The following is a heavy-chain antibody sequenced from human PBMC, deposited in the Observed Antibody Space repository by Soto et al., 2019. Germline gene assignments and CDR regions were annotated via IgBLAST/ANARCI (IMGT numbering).Heavy chain of an antibody. V-gene: IGHV3-73*01. CDR3: TAYGNSSKGFDY. J-gene: IGHJ4*02. Sequence: EVQLAESGGGLVHPGASLKLSCAVSGFTFSGSVMHWVRQAPGKGLEWLGRIRSRDSDYATSYAESVKGRVTISRDDSKNTAYLQVTSLKIEDTALYYCTAYGNSSKGFDYWGQGTLVTVSS. D-gene: IGHD6-6*01. CDR2: IRSRDSDYAT. CDR1: GFTFSGSV.